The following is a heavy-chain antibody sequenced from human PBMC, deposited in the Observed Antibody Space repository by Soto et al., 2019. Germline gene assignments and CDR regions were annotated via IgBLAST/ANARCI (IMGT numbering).Heavy chain of an antibody. D-gene: IGHD4-17*01. CDR2: MNPNSGNT. CDR1: GYTFTSYD. Sequence: QVQLVQSGAEVKKPGASVKVSCKASGYTFTSYDINWVRQATGQGLERMGWMNPNSGNTGYAQKFQGRVTMTMNTSISTAYMALSSRRSEVTAVYYCARTLYADNVDYWGQGTLVTVSS. J-gene: IGHJ4*02. V-gene: IGHV1-8*01. CDR3: ARTLYADNVDY.